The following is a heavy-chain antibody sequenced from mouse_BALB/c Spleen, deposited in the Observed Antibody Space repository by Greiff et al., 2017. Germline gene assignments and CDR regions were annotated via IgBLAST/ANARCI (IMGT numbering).Heavy chain of an antibody. D-gene: IGHD1-3*01. CDR3: ARGGGKDFDY. J-gene: IGHJ2*01. Sequence: VQLMESGPELVKPGASVKISCKASGYAFTGYNMNWVKQSNGKSLEWIGYIDPYYGGTSYNQKFKGKDTLTVDKSSSTAYMQLKSLTSEDSAVYCCARGGGKDFDYWGQGTPLTVSA. CDR2: IDPYYGGT. CDR1: GYAFTGYN. V-gene: IGHV1S135*01.